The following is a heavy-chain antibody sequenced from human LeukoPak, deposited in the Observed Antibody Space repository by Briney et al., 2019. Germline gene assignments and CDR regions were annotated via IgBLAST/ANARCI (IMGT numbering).Heavy chain of an antibody. Sequence: SETLSLTCTVSGGSISSYYWSWIRQPAGKGLEWIGRIYTSGSTNYNPSLKSRVTMSVDTSKNQFSLKLSSVTAADTAVYYCARFYSGYGNYYYMDVWGKGTTVTVSS. D-gene: IGHD5-12*01. V-gene: IGHV4-4*07. CDR3: ARFYSGYGNYYYMDV. CDR1: GGSISSYY. CDR2: IYTSGST. J-gene: IGHJ6*03.